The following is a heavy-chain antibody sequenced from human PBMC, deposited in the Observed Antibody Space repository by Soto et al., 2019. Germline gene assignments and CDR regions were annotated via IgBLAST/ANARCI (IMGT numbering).Heavy chain of an antibody. V-gene: IGHV1-3*01. D-gene: IGHD6-13*01. J-gene: IGHJ4*02. Sequence: ASVKVSCKDSGYTFASYAMHWVRQAPGQRLEWMGWINAGNGNTKYSQKFQGRVTITRDTSASTAYMELSSLRSEDTAVYYCARGDSSSWYPSDYWGQGTLVTVSS. CDR1: GYTFASYA. CDR3: ARGDSSSWYPSDY. CDR2: INAGNGNT.